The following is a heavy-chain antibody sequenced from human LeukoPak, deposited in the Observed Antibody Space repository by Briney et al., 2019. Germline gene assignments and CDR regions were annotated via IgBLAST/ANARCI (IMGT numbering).Heavy chain of an antibody. D-gene: IGHD3-10*01. Sequence: GTSLRLSCTAPGFTFSSYAIHWIRQAPGKGLEWVALVWHDGSNRYYSEAVKGRFTISRDNSKNTVYLQINSLRAEDTAVYYCARKFFGSGSCPDYWGQGTRVTVSS. J-gene: IGHJ4*02. CDR1: GFTFSSYA. V-gene: IGHV3-33*01. CDR3: ARKFFGSGSCPDY. CDR2: VWHDGSNR.